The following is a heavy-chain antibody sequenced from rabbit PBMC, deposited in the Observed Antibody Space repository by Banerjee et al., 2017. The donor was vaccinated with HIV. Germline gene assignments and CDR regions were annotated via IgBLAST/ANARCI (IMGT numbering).Heavy chain of an antibody. V-gene: IGHV1S40*01. CDR2: IAVGSSGTT. CDR3: ARGGRYNSDDYTYYFNL. CDR1: GFSFSSSYW. D-gene: IGHD8-1*01. J-gene: IGHJ4*01. Sequence: QSLEESGGDLVKPGASLTLTCTASGFSFSSSYWICWVRQAPGKGLEWIACIAVGSSGTTYYASWAKGRFTISKTSSTTVTLQMTSLTAADTATYFCARGGRYNSDDYTYYFNLWGPGTLVT.